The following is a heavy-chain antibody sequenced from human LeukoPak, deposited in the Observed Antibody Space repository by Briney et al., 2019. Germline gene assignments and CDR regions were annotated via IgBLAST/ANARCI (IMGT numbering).Heavy chain of an antibody. CDR2: IYWDDDK. D-gene: IGHD1-26*01. J-gene: IGHJ4*02. Sequence: ESGPTLVKPTQTLTLTCTFSGFSLSTSGVGVGWIRQPPGKALEWLALIYWDDDKRYSPSLKSSLTITEDTSKNQVVLTMTNLDPVDTATYYCAQTIVGPSEGTTYFHYWGQGTLVTVSS. V-gene: IGHV2-5*02. CDR1: GFSLSTSGVG. CDR3: AQTIVGPSEGTTYFHY.